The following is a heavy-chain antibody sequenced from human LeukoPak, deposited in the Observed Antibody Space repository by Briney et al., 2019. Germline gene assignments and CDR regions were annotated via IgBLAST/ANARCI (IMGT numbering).Heavy chain of an antibody. D-gene: IGHD3-22*01. Sequence: GGSLRLSCAASGFTFSNAWMSWVRQAPGKGLEWVGRIKSKTDGGTTDYAAPVKGRFTISRDDSKNTLYLQMNSLKTEDTAVYYCTTVIDYYDSSGYYSASDYWGQGTLVTVSS. CDR3: TTVIDYYDSSGYYSASDY. J-gene: IGHJ4*02. V-gene: IGHV3-15*01. CDR1: GFTFSNAW. CDR2: IKSKTDGGTT.